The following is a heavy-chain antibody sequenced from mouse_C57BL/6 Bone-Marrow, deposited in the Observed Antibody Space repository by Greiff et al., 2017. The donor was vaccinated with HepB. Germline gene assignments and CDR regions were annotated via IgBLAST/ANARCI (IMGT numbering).Heavy chain of an antibody. V-gene: IGHV1-15*01. CDR1: GYTFTDYE. J-gene: IGHJ2*01. CDR2: IDPETGGT. D-gene: IGHD1-1*02. CDR3: PHYSYYFDY. Sequence: VQLQQSGAELVRPGASVTLSCKASGYTFTDYEMHWVKQTPVHGLEWLGAIDPETGGTAYNQKFKGKAILTADKSSSTAYMELRSLTSEDSAVYYCPHYSYYFDYWGQGTTLTVSS.